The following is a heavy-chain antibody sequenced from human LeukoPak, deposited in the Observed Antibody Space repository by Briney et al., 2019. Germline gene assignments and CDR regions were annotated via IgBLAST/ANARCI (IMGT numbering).Heavy chain of an antibody. V-gene: IGHV2-70*01. Sequence: RASGPALVKPPQTLTLTGTFFGFSLGTRGMWVRWIRQPPGKALERLPLIDWDDDKYYSTSLKTRLTISKDTSKNQVVLTMTTMDPVDTATYYWARIPYGSGSYDYWGQGTLVTVSS. D-gene: IGHD3-10*01. J-gene: IGHJ4*02. CDR2: IDWDDDK. CDR1: GFSLGTRGMW. CDR3: ARIPYGSGSYDY.